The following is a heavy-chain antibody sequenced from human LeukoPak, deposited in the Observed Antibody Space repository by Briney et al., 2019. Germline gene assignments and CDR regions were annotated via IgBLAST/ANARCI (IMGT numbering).Heavy chain of an antibody. CDR2: IYYSGST. J-gene: IGHJ4*02. D-gene: IGHD6-19*01. V-gene: IGHV4-39*07. CDR3: ARDLYSSGWGDYFDY. Sequence: SETLSLTYTVSGGSISSYYWGWIRQPPGKGLEWIGSIYYSGSTYYNPSLKSRVPISVDTSKNQFSLKLSSVTAADTAVYYCARDLYSSGWGDYFDYWGQGTLVTVSS. CDR1: GGSISSYY.